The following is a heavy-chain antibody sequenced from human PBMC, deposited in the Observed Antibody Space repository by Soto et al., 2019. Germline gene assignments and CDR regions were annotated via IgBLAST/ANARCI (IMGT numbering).Heavy chain of an antibody. CDR1: GFTFSSYA. Sequence: GGSLKPSCAASGFTFSSYAMSWVRQAPGKGLEWVSAIIGRGGSTYYADSLKGRFTISRDNSKNTLYLQMNSLRAEDTAVYYCAKDSDLVGPEDYFDYWGQGTLVTVSS. CDR2: IIGRGGST. D-gene: IGHD2-21*01. J-gene: IGHJ4*02. CDR3: AKDSDLVGPEDYFDY. V-gene: IGHV3-23*01.